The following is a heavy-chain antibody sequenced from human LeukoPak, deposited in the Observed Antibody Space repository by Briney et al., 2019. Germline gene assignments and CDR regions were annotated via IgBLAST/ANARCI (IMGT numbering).Heavy chain of an antibody. CDR1: GYTFTSYD. J-gene: IGHJ1*01. CDR2: MNPNSGNT. Sequence: GASVKVSCKASGYTFTSYDINWVRQATGQGPEWMGWMNPNSGNTGYAQKFQGRVTLTRNTSISTAYMELSNVRSEDTAMYYCAINLPANRRFQHWGQATLVTVSS. D-gene: IGHD1-14*01. V-gene: IGHV1-8*01. CDR3: AINLPANRRFQH.